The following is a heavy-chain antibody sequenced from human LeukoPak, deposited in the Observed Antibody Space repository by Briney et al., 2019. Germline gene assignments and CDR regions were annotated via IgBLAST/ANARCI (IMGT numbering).Heavy chain of an antibody. Sequence: SETLSLTCTVSGGSISSYYWSWIRQPAGKGLEWIGRIYTSGSTNYNPFLKSRVTMSVDTSKNQFSLKLSSVTAADTAVYYCAREVAAAGTGWFDPWGRGTLVTVSS. V-gene: IGHV4-4*07. CDR2: IYTSGST. CDR1: GGSISSYY. J-gene: IGHJ5*02. D-gene: IGHD6-13*01. CDR3: AREVAAAGTGWFDP.